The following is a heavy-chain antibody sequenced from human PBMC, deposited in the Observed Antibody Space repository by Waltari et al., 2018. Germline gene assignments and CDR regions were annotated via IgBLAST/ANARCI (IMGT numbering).Heavy chain of an antibody. J-gene: IGHJ5*02. CDR1: GGSFSGYY. V-gene: IGHV4-34*01. D-gene: IGHD3-3*01. Sequence: QVQLQQWGAGLLKPSETLSLTCAVYGGSFSGYYWSWIRQPPGKGLEWIGEINHSGSTNYNPSLKSRVTISEDTSKNQFSLKLSSVTAADTAVYYCARGFTIFGVVIANWFDPWGQGTLVTVSS. CDR3: ARGFTIFGVVIANWFDP. CDR2: INHSGST.